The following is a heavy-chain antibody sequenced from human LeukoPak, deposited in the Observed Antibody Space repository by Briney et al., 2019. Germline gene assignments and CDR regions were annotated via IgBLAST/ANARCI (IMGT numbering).Heavy chain of an antibody. CDR3: AREILTTVTHQ. J-gene: IGHJ4*02. CDR2: ITNSGTTI. D-gene: IGHD4-17*01. CDR1: GFTFSDYY. V-gene: IGHV3-11*04. Sequence: GGSLRLSCAASGFTFSDYYMSWIRQAPGKGLEWISYITNSGTTIYYADSVKGRFTISRDNAKNSLYLQMNSLRAEDTAVYYCAREILTTVTHQWGQGTLVTVSS.